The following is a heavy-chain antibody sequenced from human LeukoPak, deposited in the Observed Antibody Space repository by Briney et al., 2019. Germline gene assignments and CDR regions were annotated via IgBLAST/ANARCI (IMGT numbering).Heavy chain of an antibody. CDR3: ARQKRYCSSTSCYTGDY. D-gene: IGHD2-2*02. CDR2: ISAYNGNT. V-gene: IGHV1-18*01. Sequence: ASVKVSCKASGYTFTSYGISWVRQAPGQGLEWMGWISAYNGNTNYAQKLQGRVTMTTDTSTRTAYMELRSLRSDDTAVYYCARQKRYCSSTSCYTGDYWGQGTLVTVSS. J-gene: IGHJ4*02. CDR1: GYTFTSYG.